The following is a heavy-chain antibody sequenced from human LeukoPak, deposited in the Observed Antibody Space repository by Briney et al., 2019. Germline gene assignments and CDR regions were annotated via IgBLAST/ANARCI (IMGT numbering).Heavy chain of an antibody. J-gene: IGHJ5*02. V-gene: IGHV1-69*13. Sequence: ASVKVSCKASGGTFSSYAISWVRQAPGQGLEWMGGIIPIFGTANYAQKFQGRVTITADESTSTAYMELSSLRPEDTAVYYCARISSSSACCNWFDPWGQGTLVTVSS. CDR3: ARISSSSACCNWFDP. CDR2: IIPIFGTA. D-gene: IGHD6-6*01. CDR1: GGTFSSYA.